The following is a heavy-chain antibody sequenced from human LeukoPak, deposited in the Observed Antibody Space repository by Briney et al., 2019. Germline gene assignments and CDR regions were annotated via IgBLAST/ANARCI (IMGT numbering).Heavy chain of an antibody. CDR3: ASLIGATLVDY. J-gene: IGHJ4*02. D-gene: IGHD1-26*01. CDR2: ISSSSSYI. V-gene: IGHV3-21*01. Sequence: PGGSLRLSCAASGFTFSSYSMNWVRQAPGKGLEWVSSISSSSSYIYYADSVKGRFTISRDNAKNSLYLQMNSLRAEDTAVYYCASLIGATLVDYWGQGTLVTVSS. CDR1: GFTFSSYS.